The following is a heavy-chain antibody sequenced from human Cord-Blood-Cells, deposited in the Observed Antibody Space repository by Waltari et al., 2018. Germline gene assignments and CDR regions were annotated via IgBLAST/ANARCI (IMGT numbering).Heavy chain of an antibody. CDR3: ARHFGRNIVVVPAAIDY. CDR1: GGSISSSSYY. Sequence: QLQLQESGPGLVKPSETLSLTCTVSGGSISSSSYYWGWIRQPPGKGLEWIGSIYYSGITYYNPSLKSRVTISVDTSKNQFSLKLSSVTAADTAVYYCARHFGRNIVVVPAAIDYWGQGTLVTVSS. CDR2: IYYSGIT. V-gene: IGHV4-39*01. D-gene: IGHD2-2*01. J-gene: IGHJ4*02.